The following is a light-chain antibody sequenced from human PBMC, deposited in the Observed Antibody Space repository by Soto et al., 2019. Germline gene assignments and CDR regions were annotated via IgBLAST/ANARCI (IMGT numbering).Light chain of an antibody. CDR1: QSISSW. CDR2: DAS. V-gene: IGKV1-5*01. Sequence: DIQMTQSPSTLSASVGDRVTITCRASQSISSWLAWYQQKPGKDPKLLIYDASSLESGVPSRFSGSGSWTEFTLTISSLKPDDFATYYFQQYNSYPRTFSQGTKVEI. CDR3: QQYNSYPRT. J-gene: IGKJ1*01.